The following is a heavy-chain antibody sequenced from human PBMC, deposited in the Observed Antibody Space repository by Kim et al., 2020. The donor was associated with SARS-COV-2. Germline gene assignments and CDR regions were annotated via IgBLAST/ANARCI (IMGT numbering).Heavy chain of an antibody. D-gene: IGHD4-17*01. J-gene: IGHJ6*02. V-gene: IGHV3-30*01. Sequence: VKGQCTITRDNSKNKLYLQMNSLSAEDTAVYYCARGGGDRPYYYYYAMDVWGQGTTVTVSS. CDR3: ARGGGDRPYYYYYAMDV.